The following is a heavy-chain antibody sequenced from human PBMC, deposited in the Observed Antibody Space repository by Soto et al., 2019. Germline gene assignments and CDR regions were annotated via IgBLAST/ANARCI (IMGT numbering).Heavy chain of an antibody. Sequence: VASVKVSCKASGYTFTGYYMHWVRQAPGQGLEWMGWINPNSGGTNYAQKFQGRVTMTRDTSISTAYMELSRLRSDDTAVYYCARAPYYDFWSGYYYYYGMDVWGQGTTVTVSS. J-gene: IGHJ6*02. D-gene: IGHD3-3*01. CDR1: GYTFTGYY. V-gene: IGHV1-2*02. CDR2: INPNSGGT. CDR3: ARAPYYDFWSGYYYYYGMDV.